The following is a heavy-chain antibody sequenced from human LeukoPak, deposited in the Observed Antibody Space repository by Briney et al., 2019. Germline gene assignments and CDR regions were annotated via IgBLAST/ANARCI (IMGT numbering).Heavy chain of an antibody. V-gene: IGHV4-38-2*02. CDR2: IYHSGST. CDR3: ARRGYCSSTSCHSNAHFDY. D-gene: IGHD2-2*01. Sequence: PSETLSLTCTVSGYSISSGYYWGWIRQPPGKGLEWIGSIYHSGSTYYSPSFQGQVTISADKSISTAYLQWSSLKASDTAMYYCARRGYCSSTSCHSNAHFDYWGQGTLVTVSS. J-gene: IGHJ4*02. CDR1: GYSISSGYY.